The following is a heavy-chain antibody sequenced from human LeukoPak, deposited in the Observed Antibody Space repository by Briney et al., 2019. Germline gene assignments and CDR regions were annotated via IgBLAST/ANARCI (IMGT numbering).Heavy chain of an antibody. J-gene: IGHJ2*01. D-gene: IGHD2-15*01. CDR1: GDSVSTRSYY. Sequence: PSETLSLTCSVSGDSVSTRSYYWGWIRQYPGKGLDWIGSLHYGGTTYYDVALKSRATISVDTSKNQFSLRLNSVTAADTAMYFCARHRGYCSGGSCFSGWYFDLWGRGTLVTVSS. V-gene: IGHV4-39*01. CDR2: LHYGGTT. CDR3: ARHRGYCSGGSCFSGWYFDL.